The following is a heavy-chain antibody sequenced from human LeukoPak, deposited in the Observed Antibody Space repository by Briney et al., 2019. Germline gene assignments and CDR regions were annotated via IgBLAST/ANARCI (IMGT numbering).Heavy chain of an antibody. D-gene: IGHD6-13*01. CDR3: ARVRVGIAAAGTRAFSPFDYYYYMDV. J-gene: IGHJ6*03. Sequence: QPGGSLRLSCAASGFTFSSYEMNWVRQAPGKGLEWVSYISSSGSTIYYADSVKGRFTISRDNAKNSLYLQMNSLRAEDTAVYYCARVRVGIAAAGTRAFSPFDYYYYMDVWGKGTTVTISS. CDR2: ISSSGSTI. CDR1: GFTFSSYE. V-gene: IGHV3-48*03.